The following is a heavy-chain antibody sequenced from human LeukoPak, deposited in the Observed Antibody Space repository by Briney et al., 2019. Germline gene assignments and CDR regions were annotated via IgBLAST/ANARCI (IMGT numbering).Heavy chain of an antibody. CDR2: IYYSGST. Sequence: SETLSLTCTVSGGSISSYYWSWIRQPPGKGLEWIGYIYYSGSTSYNPSLKSRVTISVDTSKNQFSLKLSSVTAADTAVYYCARDYYGDFYFDYWGQGTLVTVSS. J-gene: IGHJ4*02. V-gene: IGHV4-59*01. D-gene: IGHD4-17*01. CDR3: ARDYYGDFYFDY. CDR1: GGSISSYY.